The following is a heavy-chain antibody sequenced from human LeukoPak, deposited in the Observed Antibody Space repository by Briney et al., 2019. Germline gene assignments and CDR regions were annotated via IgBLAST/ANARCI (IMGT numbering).Heavy chain of an antibody. J-gene: IGHJ4*02. CDR1: GGTFSSYA. Sequence: ASVKVSCKASGGTFSSYAISWVRQAPGQGLGWMGGIIPIFGTANYAQKFQGRVTITADESTSTAYMELSSLRSEDTAVYYCARTPRRYSDYGDYLSYNYWGQGTLVTVSS. D-gene: IGHD4-17*01. CDR2: IIPIFGTA. V-gene: IGHV1-69*01. CDR3: ARTPRRYSDYGDYLSYNY.